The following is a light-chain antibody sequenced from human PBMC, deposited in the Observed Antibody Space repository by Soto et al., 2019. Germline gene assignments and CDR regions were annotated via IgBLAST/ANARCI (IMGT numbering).Light chain of an antibody. CDR3: QQYGSSPPYI. J-gene: IGKJ2*01. CDR1: QSISSSY. Sequence: EIVLTQSPGTLSLSPGERATLSCRASQSISSSYLAWYQQKPGQAPRLLIYGASSRATGIPDRFSASGSGTDFTLSISRLEPEDFAVYYCQQYGSSPPYIFGQGTNLEIK. CDR2: GAS. V-gene: IGKV3-20*01.